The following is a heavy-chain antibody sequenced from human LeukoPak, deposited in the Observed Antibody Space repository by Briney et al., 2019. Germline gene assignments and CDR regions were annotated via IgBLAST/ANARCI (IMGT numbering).Heavy chain of an antibody. J-gene: IGHJ6*03. Sequence: PSETLSLTCTVSGGSISSHYWTWIRQSPVKGLEWIGDISNSGSTSYNPSLKSRVTISIDTSKNQFSLKLSSVTAADTAAYYCGRDALVGYFSYYYMDVWGKGTTVTVSS. CDR1: GGSISSHY. CDR3: GRDALVGYFSYYYMDV. CDR2: ISNSGST. V-gene: IGHV4-59*11. D-gene: IGHD2-15*01.